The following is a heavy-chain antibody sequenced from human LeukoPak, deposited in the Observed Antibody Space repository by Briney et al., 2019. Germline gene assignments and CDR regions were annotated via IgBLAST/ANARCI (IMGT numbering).Heavy chain of an antibody. CDR1: GGSITSYY. CDR2: MYYGGST. V-gene: IGHV4-59*01. CDR3: ATAYSSSSQIDY. D-gene: IGHD6-6*01. Sequence: PSETLSLTCTVSGGSITSYYWSWIRQPPGKGMEWIGYMYYGGSTNYNPSLKSRVTISVDTSKNQFSLKLSSVTAADTAVYYRATAYSSSSQIDYWGRGTLVTVSS. J-gene: IGHJ4*02.